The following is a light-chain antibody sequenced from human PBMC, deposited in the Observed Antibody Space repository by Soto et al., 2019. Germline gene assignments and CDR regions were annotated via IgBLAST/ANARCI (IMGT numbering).Light chain of an antibody. CDR1: QSVGSK. Sequence: EKLMTQSPVTLSLSPGERVTLSCRASQSVGSKLAWYQQKPGQAPRLLIYGASNRATGTPVRFSGSGSGTEFTLTISSLQSEDSGVYYCQQYDVWPALTFGGGTKVDIK. CDR2: GAS. J-gene: IGKJ4*01. CDR3: QQYDVWPALT. V-gene: IGKV3-15*01.